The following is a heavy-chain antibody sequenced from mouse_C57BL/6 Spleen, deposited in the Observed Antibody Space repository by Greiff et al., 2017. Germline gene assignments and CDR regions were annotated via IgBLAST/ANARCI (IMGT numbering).Heavy chain of an antibody. V-gene: IGHV5-17*01. CDR3: ARDYYGSGAY. J-gene: IGHJ3*01. CDR1: GFTFSDYG. Sequence: EVKLVESGGGLVKPGGSLKLSCAASGFTFSDYGMHWVRQAPEKGLEWVAYISSGSSTIYYADTVKGRFPISRDNAKNTLFLQMTSLRSEDTAMYYCARDYYGSGAYWGQGTLVTVSA. D-gene: IGHD1-1*01. CDR2: ISSGSSTI.